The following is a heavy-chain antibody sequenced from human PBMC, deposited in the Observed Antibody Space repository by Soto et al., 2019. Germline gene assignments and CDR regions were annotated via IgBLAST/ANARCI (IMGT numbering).Heavy chain of an antibody. CDR1: GGSFSAYF. J-gene: IGHJ4*02. CDR2: ITHSGST. CDR3: VNYGVISDTIFDF. Sequence: SETLSLTCAVYGGSFSAYFWGWIRQPPGKGLEWIGEITHSGSTNYNPSLKSRLTISVDTSKKHFSLNLSSVTAADTAVYYCVNYGVISDTIFDFWGQGTQVTVSS. V-gene: IGHV4-34*01. D-gene: IGHD3-3*01.